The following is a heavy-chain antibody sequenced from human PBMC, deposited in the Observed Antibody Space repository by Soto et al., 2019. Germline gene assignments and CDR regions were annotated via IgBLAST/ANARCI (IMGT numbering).Heavy chain of an antibody. CDR3: SGFDDLARVPGVNVCFGMDV. CDR2: IITSSSTI. J-gene: IGHJ6*02. CDR1: GFTFSSYS. V-gene: IGHV3-48*01. D-gene: IGHD3-10*01. Sequence: GGSLRLSCAASGFTFSSYSMNWFRHPPGKELEWVSYIITSSSTIYYAPSVKGRFTISRDNAKNSLYLQMHRPRAADTSVYYCSGFDDLARVPGVNVCFGMDVWGQGTTVTVSS.